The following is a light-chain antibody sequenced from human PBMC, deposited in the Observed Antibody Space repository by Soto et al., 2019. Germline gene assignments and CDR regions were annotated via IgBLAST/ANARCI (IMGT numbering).Light chain of an antibody. CDR3: QQDYIPWT. CDR1: QSVLYSSNNKNY. Sequence: DIVMTQSPDSLAVSLGERDTINCKSSQSVLYSSNNKNYLAWDQQKSRQPPKLLIYWTSTRESGVPDRFSGSWSRTDFTLTISRLQAEDVAVYYCQQDYIPWTFGQGTKVEIK. V-gene: IGKV4-1*01. CDR2: WTS. J-gene: IGKJ1*01.